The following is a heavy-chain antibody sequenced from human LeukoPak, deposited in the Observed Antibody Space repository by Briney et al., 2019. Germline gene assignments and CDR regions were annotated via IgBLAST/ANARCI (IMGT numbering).Heavy chain of an antibody. V-gene: IGHV4-39*01. J-gene: IGHJ4*02. CDR2: IYYSGST. Sequence: PSETLSLTCTVSGGSISGSSYYWGWIRQPPGRGLEWIGSIYYSGSTYYNPSLKSRVTISVDTSKNQFSLKLSSVTAADTAVYYCASGQRGDGYLDFWGQGTLVTVSS. CDR3: ASGQRGDGYLDF. CDR1: GGSISGSSYY. D-gene: IGHD2-21*01.